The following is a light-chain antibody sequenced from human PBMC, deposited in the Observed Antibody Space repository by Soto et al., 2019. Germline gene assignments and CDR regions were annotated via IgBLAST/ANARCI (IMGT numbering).Light chain of an antibody. CDR1: TGAVTNGHY. J-gene: IGLJ2*01. Sequence: QTVVTQEPSLTVSPGGTVTLTCGSSTGAVTNGHYPYWFQQKPGQAPRTLIYDTSNRHSWAPARFSGSLLGGKAALTLSGAQPEDEAEYYCLLSYSGASKVFGGGTKLTVL. V-gene: IGLV7-46*01. CDR2: DTS. CDR3: LLSYSGASKV.